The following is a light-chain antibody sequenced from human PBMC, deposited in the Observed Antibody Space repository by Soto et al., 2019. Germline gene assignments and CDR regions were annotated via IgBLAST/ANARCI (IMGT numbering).Light chain of an antibody. J-gene: IGKJ3*01. CDR3: QQTSSAPFT. CDR2: DAA. CDR1: QTINTY. Sequence: DIQMTQSPYSLSAAVGGRVTIACRASQTINTYLNWYQQKPGKAPKLLIFDAASLQSGVPSRFSGGGSRTDFTLTITSLQPEDFATYYCQQTSSAPFTFGPGTKVDIK. V-gene: IGKV1-39*01.